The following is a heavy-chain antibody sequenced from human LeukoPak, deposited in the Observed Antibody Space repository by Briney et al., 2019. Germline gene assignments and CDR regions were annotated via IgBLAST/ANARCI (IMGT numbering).Heavy chain of an antibody. V-gene: IGHV1-18*01. D-gene: IGHD6-19*01. J-gene: IGHJ6*03. CDR3: ARDGQWLAKYYYYYYMDV. CDR1: GYTLTSYG. CDR2: ISAYNGNT. Sequence: RASAKPSCEASGYTLTSYGISWVARAPGQGLEWMGWISAYNGNTNYAPTLQGRVTMTTDTSTSTAYMELRSLRSDDTAVYYCARDGQWLAKYYYYYYMDVWGKGTTVTVSS.